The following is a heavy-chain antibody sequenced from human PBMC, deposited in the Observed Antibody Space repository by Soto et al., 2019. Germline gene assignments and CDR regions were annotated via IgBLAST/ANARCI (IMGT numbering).Heavy chain of an antibody. D-gene: IGHD3-10*01. J-gene: IGHJ4*02. CDR3: AKCSRGVTMDSCYFDY. CDR2: ISGSGGST. CDR1: GFTFSSYA. V-gene: IGHV3-23*01. Sequence: GGSLRLSCAASGFTFSSYAMSWVRQAPGKGLEWVSAISGSGGSTYYADSVKGRFTISRDNSKNTLYLQMNSLRAEDTAVYYCAKCSRGVTMDSCYFDYWGQGTLVTVSS.